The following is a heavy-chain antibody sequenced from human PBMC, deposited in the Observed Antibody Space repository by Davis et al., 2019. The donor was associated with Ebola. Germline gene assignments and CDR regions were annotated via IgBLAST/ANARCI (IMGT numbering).Heavy chain of an antibody. Sequence: PGGSLRLSCAASGFTFSSYGMHWVRQAPGKGLEWVGRSGNTVDSHATEYAASVKGRFTISRDDSKNSLYLQMSSLRTEDTAVYYCARKGYCSGGDCHYWGQGTLVTVSS. J-gene: IGHJ4*02. CDR1: GFTFSSYG. V-gene: IGHV3-72*01. D-gene: IGHD2-15*01. CDR2: SGNTVDSHAT. CDR3: ARKGYCSGGDCHY.